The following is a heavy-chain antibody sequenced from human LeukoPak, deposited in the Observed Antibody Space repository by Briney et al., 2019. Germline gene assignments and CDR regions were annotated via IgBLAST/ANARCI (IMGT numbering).Heavy chain of an antibody. D-gene: IGHD6-13*01. CDR2: IYYSGST. CDR1: GGSISSYY. CDR3: AGGIAAAGTFDY. V-gene: IGHV4-59*01. J-gene: IGHJ4*02. Sequence: SETLSLTCTVSGGSISSYYWSWIRQPPGKGLEWVGSIYYSGSTNYNPSPKRRVTISVHTPTNQFSPKLSSVTPADTAVYFCAGGIAAAGTFDYWGQGTLVTVSS.